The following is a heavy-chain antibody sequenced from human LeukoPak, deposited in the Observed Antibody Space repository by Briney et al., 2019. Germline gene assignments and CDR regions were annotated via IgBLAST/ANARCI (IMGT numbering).Heavy chain of an antibody. J-gene: IGHJ4*02. CDR1: GFTFSSYG. CDR3: AKYGVDTAMVTSDY. Sequence: GRSLRLSCAASGFTFSSYGMHWVRQAPGKGLEWVAVISYDGSNKYYADSVKGRFTISRDNSKNTLYPQMNSLRAEDTAVYYCAKYGVDTAMVTSDYWGQGTLVTVSS. CDR2: ISYDGSNK. D-gene: IGHD5-18*01. V-gene: IGHV3-30*18.